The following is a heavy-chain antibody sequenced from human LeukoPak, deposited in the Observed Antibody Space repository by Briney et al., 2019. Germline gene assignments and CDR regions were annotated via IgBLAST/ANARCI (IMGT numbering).Heavy chain of an antibody. Sequence: PGRSLRLSCAASGFTFDDYAMHWVRQAPGKGLEWVSGISGSGSSTYYADSVKGRFTISRDNSKNTLYLQMNSLRAEDTAVYYCAKDLTTNDYGDYYFDYWGQGTLVTVSS. CDR2: ISGSGSST. V-gene: IGHV3-23*01. J-gene: IGHJ4*02. D-gene: IGHD4-17*01. CDR1: GFTFDDYA. CDR3: AKDLTTNDYGDYYFDY.